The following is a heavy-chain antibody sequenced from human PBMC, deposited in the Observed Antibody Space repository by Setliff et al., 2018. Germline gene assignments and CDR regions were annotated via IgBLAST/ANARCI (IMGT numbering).Heavy chain of an antibody. D-gene: IGHD3-10*01. Sequence: SETLSLTCTVSGGSISSSSYQWGWVRQTPGKGLEWIGSIYYSGTAYYNPSLKSRVTISVDTSKNQFSLQVTSVTATDTAVYYCARHEFVGGYYGSVTYRHFDYWGQGILVTVSA. V-gene: IGHV4-39*01. J-gene: IGHJ4*02. CDR2: IYYSGTA. CDR3: ARHEFVGGYYGSVTYRHFDY. CDR1: GGSISSSSYQ.